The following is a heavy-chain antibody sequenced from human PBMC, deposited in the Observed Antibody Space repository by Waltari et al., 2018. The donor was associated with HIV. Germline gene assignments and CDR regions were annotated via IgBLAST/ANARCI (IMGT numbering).Heavy chain of an antibody. CDR1: GGSFSGYY. CDR2: INHRGST. V-gene: IGHV4-34*01. Sequence: QVQLQQWGAGLLKPSETLSLTCAVYGGSFSGYYWSWIRQPPGQGLGWIGEINHRGSTNYNPSLKSRVIISVDTSMNQFSLKLSSGTAADTAVYYCARARYCSSTRCYTKGRRNSFYYYALDVWGQGTTVTVSS. CDR3: ARARYCSSTRCYTKGRRNSFYYYALDV. D-gene: IGHD2-2*02. J-gene: IGHJ6*02.